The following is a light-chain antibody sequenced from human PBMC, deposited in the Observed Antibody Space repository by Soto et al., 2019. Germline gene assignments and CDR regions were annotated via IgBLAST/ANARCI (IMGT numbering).Light chain of an antibody. V-gene: IGKV3-20*01. CDR2: GAS. CDR1: QSVSSSY. CDR3: QQYDSSPVT. J-gene: IGKJ3*01. Sequence: EIVLTQSPGTLSLSPGERATLSCRASQSVSSSYLAWYQQKPGQAPRLLIYGASSRATDIPDRFSGSGSGTDFTLTISRLEPEDFAVYYCQQYDSSPVTFGPGTKVDIK.